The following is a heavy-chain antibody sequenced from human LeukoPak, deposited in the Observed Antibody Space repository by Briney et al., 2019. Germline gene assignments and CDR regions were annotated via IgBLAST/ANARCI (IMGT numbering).Heavy chain of an antibody. V-gene: IGHV4-59*12. CDR1: GGSISSYY. CDR3: ARDNYDSWSGSPCGMDV. CDR2: IYYSGST. J-gene: IGHJ6*02. Sequence: PSETPSLTCTVSGGSISSYYWSWIRQPPGKGLEWIGYIYYSGSTNYNPSLKSRVTISVDTSKNQFSLKLSSVTAADTAVYYCARDNYDSWSGSPCGMDVWGQGTTVTVSS. D-gene: IGHD3-3*01.